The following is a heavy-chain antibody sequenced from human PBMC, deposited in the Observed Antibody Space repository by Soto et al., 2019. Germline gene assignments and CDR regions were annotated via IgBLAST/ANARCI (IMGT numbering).Heavy chain of an antibody. V-gene: IGHV1-2*04. CDR3: ARGFWGSYYYMDV. D-gene: IGHD3-16*01. Sequence: ASVKVSCKASGYTFTGYYMHWVRQAPGQGLEWMGWINPNSGGTNYAQKFRGWVTMTRDTSISTAYMELSRLRSDDTAVYYCARGFWGSYYYMDVWGKGTTVTV. J-gene: IGHJ6*03. CDR1: GYTFTGYY. CDR2: INPNSGGT.